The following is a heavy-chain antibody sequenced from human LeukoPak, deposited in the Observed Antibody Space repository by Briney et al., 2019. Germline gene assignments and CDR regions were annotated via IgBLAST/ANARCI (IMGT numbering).Heavy chain of an antibody. Sequence: PSETLSLTCTVSGGSISSSSYYWGRIRQPPGKGLEWIGSIYYSGSTYYNPSLKSRVTISVDTSKNQFSLKLSSVTAADTAVYYCARRIAIVTMIVVVTDYYFDYWGQGTLVTVSS. J-gene: IGHJ4*02. V-gene: IGHV4-39*01. CDR1: GGSISSSSYY. CDR3: ARRIAIVTMIVVVTDYYFDY. D-gene: IGHD3-22*01. CDR2: IYYSGST.